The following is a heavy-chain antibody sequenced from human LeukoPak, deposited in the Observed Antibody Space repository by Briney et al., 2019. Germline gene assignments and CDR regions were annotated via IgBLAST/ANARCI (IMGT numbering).Heavy chain of an antibody. J-gene: IGHJ3*02. CDR2: INHSGST. CDR1: GGSFSTYY. D-gene: IGHD2-2*01. CDR3: ARYPSRARLAFDI. Sequence: KPSETLSLTCAVYGGSFSTYYWSWIRQPPGKGLEWIGEINHSGSTNYNPSLKSRVTISEDTSKNQFSLKLSSVTAADTAVYYCARYPSRARLAFDIWGQGTMVTVSS. V-gene: IGHV4-34*01.